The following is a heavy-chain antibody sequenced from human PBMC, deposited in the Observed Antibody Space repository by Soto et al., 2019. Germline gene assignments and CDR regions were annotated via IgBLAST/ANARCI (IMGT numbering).Heavy chain of an antibody. CDR3: AKGSDYGDYMYFDL. J-gene: IGHJ2*01. V-gene: IGHV3-9*01. D-gene: IGHD4-17*01. CDR1: GFTFDDYA. Sequence: EVQLVESGGGLVQPGRSLRLSCAASGFTFDDYAMHWVRQAPGKGLEWVSGISWHSGSIGYADSVKGRFTISRDNAKNSLYLQMNSLRADDTALYYCAKGSDYGDYMYFDLWGRGTLVTVSS. CDR2: ISWHSGSI.